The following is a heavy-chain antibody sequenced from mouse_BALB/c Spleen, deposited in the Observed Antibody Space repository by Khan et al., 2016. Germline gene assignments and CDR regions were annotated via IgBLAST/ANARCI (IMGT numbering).Heavy chain of an antibody. CDR3: ALYGNILAGFAY. Sequence: EVQLQESGAELVRSGASVKLSCTPSGFNIKDYYIHWVKQRPEQGLEWIGWIDPANGDTEYDPRFQGKATMTADTPSNTAYLHLNSLTSEDTAVDYCALYGNILAGFAYWGRGTLVTVPA. CDR2: IDPANGDT. D-gene: IGHD2-1*01. V-gene: IGHV14-4*02. J-gene: IGHJ3*01. CDR1: GFNIKDYY.